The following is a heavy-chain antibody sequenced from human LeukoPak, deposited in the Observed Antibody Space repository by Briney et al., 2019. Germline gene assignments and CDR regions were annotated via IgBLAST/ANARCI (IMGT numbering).Heavy chain of an antibody. CDR2: IIPIFGTA. CDR3: ARDEAGYDSSGYYFDN. CDR1: GGTFSSYA. J-gene: IGHJ4*02. D-gene: IGHD3-22*01. V-gene: IGHV1-69*05. Sequence: ASVKVSCKASGGTFSSYAISWVRQAPGQGLEWMGRIIPIFGTANYAQKFQGRVTITTDESTSTAYMELSSLRSEDTAVYYCARDEAGYDSSGYYFDNWGQGTLVTVSS.